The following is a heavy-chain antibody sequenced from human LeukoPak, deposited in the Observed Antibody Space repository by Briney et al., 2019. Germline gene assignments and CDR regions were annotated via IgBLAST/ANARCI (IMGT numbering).Heavy chain of an antibody. Sequence: SETLSLTCTVSGGSLSTYYWSWLRQPPGKGLEWIGYIYYSGSTNYNPSLKSRVTISLDTSKNQFSLKLSSVTAADTAVYYCARAGSYLSSPFYYWGQGTLVTVSS. J-gene: IGHJ4*02. CDR2: IYYSGST. D-gene: IGHD1-26*01. CDR1: GGSLSTYY. CDR3: ARAGSYLSSPFYY. V-gene: IGHV4-59*01.